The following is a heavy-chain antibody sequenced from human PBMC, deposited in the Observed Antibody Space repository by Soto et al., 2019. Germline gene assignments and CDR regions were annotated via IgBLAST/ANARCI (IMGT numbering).Heavy chain of an antibody. V-gene: IGHV3-23*01. CDR3: ATAWGIDY. Sequence: EVQLLESGGGLVEPGGSRRLSCAASGFTFSSYTMSWVRQAPGKGLEWVSTISGSGSSTYSADSVKGRFTISRDNSKNSLYLQMNSLSVEDTAIYDCATAWGIDYWGQGTLVTVSS. CDR2: ISGSGSST. CDR1: GFTFSSYT. J-gene: IGHJ4*02. D-gene: IGHD7-27*01.